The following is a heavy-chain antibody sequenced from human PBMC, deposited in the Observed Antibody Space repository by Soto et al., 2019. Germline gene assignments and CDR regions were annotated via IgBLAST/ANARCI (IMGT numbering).Heavy chain of an antibody. CDR3: VRDPGYCSSTTCYGNYFDY. Sequence: VGSLRLSCAASGFTFSDYRMLWVRQAPGKGLEWVSTISSGGAYIYYADSVRGRFTISRDNAKNSLHLQMDTLSAEDTAIYYCVRDPGYCSSTTCYGNYFDYWGQGTLVTVSS. CDR1: GFTFSDYR. J-gene: IGHJ4*02. V-gene: IGHV3-21*01. D-gene: IGHD2-2*01. CDR2: ISSGGAYI.